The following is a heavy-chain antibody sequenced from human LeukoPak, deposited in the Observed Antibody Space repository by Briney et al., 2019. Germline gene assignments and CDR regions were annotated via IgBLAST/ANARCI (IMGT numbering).Heavy chain of an antibody. V-gene: IGHV1-2*02. CDR3: ARGSYEFTVAGTANWFDP. CDR1: GYTFTGYY. CDR2: INPNSGGT. J-gene: IGHJ5*02. D-gene: IGHD6-19*01. Sequence: ASVKVSCKASGYTFTGYYMHWVRQAPGQGLEWMGWINPNSGGTNYAQKFQGRVTMTRDTSISTAYMELSRLRSDDTAVYYCARGSYEFTVAGTANWFDPWGQGTLVTVSS.